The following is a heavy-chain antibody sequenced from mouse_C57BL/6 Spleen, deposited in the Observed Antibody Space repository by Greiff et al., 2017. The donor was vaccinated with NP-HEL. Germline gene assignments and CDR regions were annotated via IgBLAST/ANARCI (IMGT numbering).Heavy chain of an antibody. J-gene: IGHJ3*01. V-gene: IGHV14-4*01. CDR3: TTPYYGSVFAY. CDR2: IDPENGDT. D-gene: IGHD1-1*01. CDR1: GFNIKGDY. Sequence: VQLQQSGAELVRPGASVKLSCTASGFNIKGDYMHWVKQRPEQGLEWIGWIDPENGDTEYASKFQGKATITADTSSNTAYLQLSSLTSEDTAVYYCTTPYYGSVFAYWGQGTLVTVSA.